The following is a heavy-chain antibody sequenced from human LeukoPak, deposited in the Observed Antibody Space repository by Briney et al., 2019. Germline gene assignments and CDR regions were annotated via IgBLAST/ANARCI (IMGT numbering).Heavy chain of an antibody. D-gene: IGHD3-22*01. V-gene: IGHV1-2*02. CDR2: INPNSGGT. J-gene: IGHJ4*02. CDR1: GYTFTGYY. Sequence: ASVKVSCKASGYTFTGYYMHWVRQAPGQGLEWMGWINPNSGGTNCAQKFQGRVTMTRDTSISTAYMELSRLRSDDTAVYYCARDTYYYDSSGYPYFDYWGQGTLVTVSS. CDR3: ARDTYYYDSSGYPYFDY.